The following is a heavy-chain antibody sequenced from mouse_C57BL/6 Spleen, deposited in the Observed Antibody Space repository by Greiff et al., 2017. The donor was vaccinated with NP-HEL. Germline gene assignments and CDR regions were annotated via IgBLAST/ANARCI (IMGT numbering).Heavy chain of an antibody. CDR1: GYTFTSYW. J-gene: IGHJ4*01. CDR3: ARRGTHYYGSSPMDY. Sequence: QVQLQQSGAELVRPGSSVKLSCKASGYTFTSYWMHWVKQRPIQGLEWIGNIDPSDSETHYNQKFKDKATLTVDKSSSTAYMQLSSLTSEDSAVYYCARRGTHYYGSSPMDYWGQGTSVTVSS. CDR2: IDPSDSET. D-gene: IGHD1-1*01. V-gene: IGHV1-52*01.